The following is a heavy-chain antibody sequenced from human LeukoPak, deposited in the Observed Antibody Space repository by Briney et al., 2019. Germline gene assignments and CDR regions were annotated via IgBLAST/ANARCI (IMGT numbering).Heavy chain of an antibody. D-gene: IGHD1-26*01. Sequence: ASVKVSCKASGYTFSSYGISWVRQAPGQGLEWMGWISAYSGNTNYAQKLQGRVTMTTDTSTSTAYMELRSLRSDDTAVYYCARERARSGSRYAFDIWGQGTMVTVSS. CDR1: GYTFSSYG. J-gene: IGHJ3*02. CDR2: ISAYSGNT. CDR3: ARERARSGSRYAFDI. V-gene: IGHV1-18*01.